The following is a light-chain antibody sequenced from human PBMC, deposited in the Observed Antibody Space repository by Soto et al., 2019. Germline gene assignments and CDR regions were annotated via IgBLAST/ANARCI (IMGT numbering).Light chain of an antibody. J-gene: IGLJ1*01. CDR1: SSDVGGNKY. Sequence: QSALTQPASVSGSPGQSITISCTGTSSDVGGNKYVSWYQQYPGKAPKLMICDVSNRPSGVSNRFSGSKSGNTASLTISGLQAEYEADYYCSAFTGTSYVFGTGTKVTVL. CDR2: DVS. V-gene: IGLV2-14*01. CDR3: SAFTGTSYV.